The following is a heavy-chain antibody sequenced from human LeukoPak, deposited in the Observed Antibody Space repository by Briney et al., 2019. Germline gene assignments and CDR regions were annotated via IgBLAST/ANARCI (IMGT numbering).Heavy chain of an antibody. CDR1: GFTFSDYY. D-gene: IGHD6-13*01. J-gene: IGHJ4*02. CDR3: ARQSIPRYSSSWYYFDY. V-gene: IGHV3-69-1*01. Sequence: GGSLRLSCAASGFTFSDYYMNWVRQAPGKGLEWVSSISSSSTIYYADSVKGRFTISRDNSKNTLYLQMNSLRAEDTAVYYCARQSIPRYSSSWYYFDYWGQGTLVTVSS. CDR2: ISSSSTI.